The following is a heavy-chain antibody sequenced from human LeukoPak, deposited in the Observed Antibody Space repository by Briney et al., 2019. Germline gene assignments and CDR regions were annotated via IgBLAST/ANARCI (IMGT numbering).Heavy chain of an antibody. CDR2: ISHSGST. V-gene: IGHV4-34*01. J-gene: IGHJ3*01. Sequence: PETPSLTCTVSGGSFSGYYWSWIRQSPGNLLGWIGEISHSGSTDYNPSLKSRVTISLDTSKNQFSLKLSSVTAADTAVYYCARDDDRWGSDAFAVGGQGSSATVSS. CDR1: GGSFSGYY. D-gene: IGHD3-22*01. CDR3: ARDDDRWGSDAFAV.